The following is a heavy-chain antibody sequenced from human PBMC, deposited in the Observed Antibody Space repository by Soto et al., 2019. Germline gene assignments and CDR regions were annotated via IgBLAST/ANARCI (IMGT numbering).Heavy chain of an antibody. J-gene: IGHJ3*01. D-gene: IGHD2-15*01. V-gene: IGHV3-11*01. CDR1: GFSFSNYY. CDR2: ISSSGTIT. Sequence: QVQLVDSGGGLVKPGGSLRLSCAASGFSFSNYYFTYIRQAPGKGLEWIAYISSSGTITHYADSVQGRFSISRDNAKYSLSLQLNDLGVEDTAVYYCARSLLGVGDPFDLWGQGTPVLVSS. CDR3: ARSLLGVGDPFDL.